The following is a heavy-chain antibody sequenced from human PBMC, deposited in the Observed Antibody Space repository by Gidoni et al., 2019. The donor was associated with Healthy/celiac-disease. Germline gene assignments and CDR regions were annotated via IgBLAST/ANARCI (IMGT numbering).Heavy chain of an antibody. CDR2: ISGSGGST. CDR3: AKGALGVTGTTWAPGY. CDR1: GFTFSSYA. V-gene: IGHV3-23*04. D-gene: IGHD1-20*01. J-gene: IGHJ4*02. Sequence: EVQLVESWGGLVQPGGSLRLSCAASGFTFSSYAMSWVRQAPGKGLEWVSAISGSGGSTSYADSVKGRFTISRDNSKNTLYLQMNSLRAEDTAVYYCAKGALGVTGTTWAPGYWGQGTLVTVSS.